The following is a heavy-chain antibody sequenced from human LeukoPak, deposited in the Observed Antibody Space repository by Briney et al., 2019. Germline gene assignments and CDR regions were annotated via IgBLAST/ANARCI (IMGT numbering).Heavy chain of an antibody. CDR2: IRPGGDGP. J-gene: IGHJ4*02. V-gene: IGHV1-46*02. CDR3: GRDPTYRNYFDS. Sequence: RRASVKVSCKASGNSLNNYHMHWVRQAPGQGLEWLGLIRPGGDGPSYAQKFQGRVTMTRDMSTSTVYMELSSLTSDDTAVYYCGRDPTYRNYFDSWGQGTLVTVSS. D-gene: IGHD1-1*01. CDR1: GNSLNNYH.